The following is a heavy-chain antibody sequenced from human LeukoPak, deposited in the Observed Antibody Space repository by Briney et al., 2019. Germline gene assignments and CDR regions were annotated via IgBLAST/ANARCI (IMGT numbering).Heavy chain of an antibody. CDR3: ASSYDILTGYDY. J-gene: IGHJ4*02. Sequence: SETLSLTCAVYGGSFSGYYWGWTRQPPGKGLEWIGEINHRGSTNYNTSLKSRVTISVDTSKNQLSLNVNSVTAADTAVYYCASSYDILTGYDYWGQGTLVTVSS. V-gene: IGHV4-34*01. D-gene: IGHD3-9*01. CDR2: INHRGST. CDR1: GGSFSGYY.